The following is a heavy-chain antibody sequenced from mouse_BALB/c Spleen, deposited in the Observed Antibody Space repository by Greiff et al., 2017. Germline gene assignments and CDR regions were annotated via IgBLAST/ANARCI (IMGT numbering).Heavy chain of an antibody. Sequence: VQLKESGAELVKPGASVKLSCKASGYTFTSYYMYWVKQRPGQGLEWIGEINPSNGGTNFNEKFKSKATLTVDKSSSTAYMQLSSLTSEDSAVYYCTRQAPWFAYWGQGTLVTVSA. V-gene: IGHV1S81*02. CDR2: INPSNGGT. CDR3: TRQAPWFAY. D-gene: IGHD3-2*02. J-gene: IGHJ3*01. CDR1: GYTFTSYY.